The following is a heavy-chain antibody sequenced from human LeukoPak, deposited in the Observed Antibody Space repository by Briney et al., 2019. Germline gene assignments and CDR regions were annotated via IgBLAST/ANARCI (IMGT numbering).Heavy chain of an antibody. CDR2: IGYSGTDT. CDR3: ARDLTERKYYNAS. D-gene: IGHD2/OR15-2a*01. Sequence: PGGSLRLSCAASGFTFSSFGSHWVRQAPGEGLEWMAYIGYSGTDTYYADSVKGRFTISRCNSKNTVHLQVNSLRAADTALYSCARDLTERKYYNASWGQGTLVTVSS. J-gene: IGHJ5*02. CDR1: GFTFSSFG. V-gene: IGHV3-30*02.